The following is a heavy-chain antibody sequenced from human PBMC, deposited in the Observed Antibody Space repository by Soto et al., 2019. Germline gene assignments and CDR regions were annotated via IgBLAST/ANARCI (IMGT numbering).Heavy chain of an antibody. CDR3: AFGNLSYYFDY. Sequence: GGSLRLSCAASGFTFSGFGMHWVRQAPGKGLEWVAIIWYDGSDKYYADSVRGRFTISRDNSKNTLYLQMNSLRAEDTAVYHCAFGNLSYYFDYWGQGTPVTVSS. CDR1: GFTFSGFG. D-gene: IGHD3-16*01. V-gene: IGHV3-33*01. CDR2: IWYDGSDK. J-gene: IGHJ4*02.